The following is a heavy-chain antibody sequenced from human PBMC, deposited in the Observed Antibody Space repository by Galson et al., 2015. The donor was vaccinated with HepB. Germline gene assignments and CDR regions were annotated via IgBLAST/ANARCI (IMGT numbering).Heavy chain of an antibody. V-gene: IGHV3-53*01. CDR2: IYSGGTT. Sequence: PGKGLEWVSVIYSGGTTYYADSVKGRFTISRDNSKNTLYLQMNSLRAEDTAVYYCARLFAAMLDYWGQGTLVTVSS. J-gene: IGHJ4*02. D-gene: IGHD5-18*01. CDR3: ARLFAAMLDY.